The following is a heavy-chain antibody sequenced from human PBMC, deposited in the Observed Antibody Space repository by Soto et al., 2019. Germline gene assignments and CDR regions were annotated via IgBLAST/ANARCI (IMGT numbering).Heavy chain of an antibody. D-gene: IGHD2-15*01. J-gene: IGHJ6*02. V-gene: IGHV1-69*13. CDR3: ARFFCSGGSCNYYGMDV. Sequence: GXSVKVSCKASVGTFSNYAISWVRQAPGQGLEWMGGIIPIFGAADYAQKFQGRVTVTADGSTSTAYMELSSLRSEDTAVYYCARFFCSGGSCNYYGMDVWGRGTTVTVSS. CDR1: VGTFSNYA. CDR2: IIPIFGAA.